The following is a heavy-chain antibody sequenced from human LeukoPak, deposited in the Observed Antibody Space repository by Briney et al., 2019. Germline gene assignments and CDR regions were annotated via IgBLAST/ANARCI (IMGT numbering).Heavy chain of an antibody. CDR3: ARESLVLSSVGWFDP. CDR1: RGSLSSDY. Sequence: SETLSLTCTVSRGSLSSDYWSWVRQPPGKGLQWIGYIDKSGSTNYNPSLKSRVAISIDTSKNQFSLKLNSVTAADTAVYYCARESLVLSSVGWFDPWGQGTLVTVSS. J-gene: IGHJ5*02. V-gene: IGHV4-59*01. D-gene: IGHD1-26*01. CDR2: IDKSGST.